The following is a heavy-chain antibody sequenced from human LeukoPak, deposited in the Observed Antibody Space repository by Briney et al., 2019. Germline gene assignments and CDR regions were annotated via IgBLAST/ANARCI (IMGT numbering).Heavy chain of an antibody. V-gene: IGHV1-69*13. CDR3: ARHRNGYSYGFYYDSSGYYDY. Sequence: SVKLSCKASGGTFSSYAISWVRQAPGQGLEWMGGIIPIFGTANYAQKFQGRVTITADESTSTAYMELSSLRSEDTAVYYCARHRNGYSYGFYYDSSGYYDYWGQGTLVTVSS. CDR1: GGTFSSYA. CDR2: IIPIFGTA. J-gene: IGHJ4*02. D-gene: IGHD3-22*01.